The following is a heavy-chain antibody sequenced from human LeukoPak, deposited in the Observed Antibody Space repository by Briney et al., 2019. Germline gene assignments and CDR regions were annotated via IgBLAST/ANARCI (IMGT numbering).Heavy chain of an antibody. CDR1: AFAFSTSW. Sequence: GALLLSSVASAFAFSTSWMTWVRRAPRVGREGGAKIKADGSGKYYLDSVRGRFSISRDNAKNSLYLELNNLSAEDTGVYFCARDRGWQQFDYWGQGTLVTVSS. CDR3: ARDRGWQQFDY. J-gene: IGHJ4*01. CDR2: IKADGSGK. V-gene: IGHV3-7*01. D-gene: IGHD5-24*01.